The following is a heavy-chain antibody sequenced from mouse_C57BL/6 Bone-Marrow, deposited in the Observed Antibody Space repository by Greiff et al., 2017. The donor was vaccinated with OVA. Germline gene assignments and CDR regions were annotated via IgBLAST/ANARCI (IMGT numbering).Heavy chain of an antibody. CDR3: AREGDSLFAY. V-gene: IGHV5-4*01. J-gene: IGHJ3*01. CDR1: GFTFSSYA. Sequence: EVQGVESGGGLVKPGGSLKLSCAASGFTFSSYAMSWVRQTPEKRLEWVATISDGGSYTYYPDNVKGRFTISRDNAKNNLYLQMSHLKSEDTAMYYCAREGDSLFAYWGQGTLVTVSA. D-gene: IGHD3-3*01. CDR2: ISDGGSYT.